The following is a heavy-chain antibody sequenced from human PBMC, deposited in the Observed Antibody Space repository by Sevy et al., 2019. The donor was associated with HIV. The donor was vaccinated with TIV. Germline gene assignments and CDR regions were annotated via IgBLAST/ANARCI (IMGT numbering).Heavy chain of an antibody. CDR1: GFTFSKYS. CDR2: LSFGCGGI. Sequence: GGSLRLSCAASGFTFSKYSMSWVRQPPGKGLEWVSTLSFGCGGINHGDSVKGRFTISRDNSKNSLYLQMNNLRAEDTAVYYCAREGCTKPHDYWGQGTLVTVSS. J-gene: IGHJ4*02. D-gene: IGHD2-8*01. V-gene: IGHV3-23*01. CDR3: AREGCTKPHDY.